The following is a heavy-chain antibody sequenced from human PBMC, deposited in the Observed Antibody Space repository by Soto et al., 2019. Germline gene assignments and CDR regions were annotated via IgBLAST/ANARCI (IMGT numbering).Heavy chain of an antibody. CDR3: AHSSFDY. Sequence: SGPTLVNPTQTLTLTCTFSGFSLSTSGVGVGWIRQPPGKALEWLALIFWDDDKRYSPSLKSRVTITKDTSKNQLVLIMTNMDPVDTATYYCAHSSFDYWGQGTLVTVSS. CDR1: GFSLSTSGVG. CDR2: IFWDDDK. V-gene: IGHV2-5*02. J-gene: IGHJ4*02.